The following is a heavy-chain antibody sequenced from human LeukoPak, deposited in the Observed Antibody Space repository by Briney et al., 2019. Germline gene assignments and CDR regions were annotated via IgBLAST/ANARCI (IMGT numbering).Heavy chain of an antibody. Sequence: PSETLSLTCAVYGGSFSGYYWSWIRQPPGKGLEWIGEINHSGSTNYNPSLKSRVTISVDTSKNQFSLKLSSVTAADTAVYYCARVSGYKYYFDYWGQGTLVTVSS. J-gene: IGHJ4*02. D-gene: IGHD3-22*01. V-gene: IGHV4-34*01. CDR3: ARVSGYKYYFDY. CDR1: GGSFSGYY. CDR2: INHSGST.